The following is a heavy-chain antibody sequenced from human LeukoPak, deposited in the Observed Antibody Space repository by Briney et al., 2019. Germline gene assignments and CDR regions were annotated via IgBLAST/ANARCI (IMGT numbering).Heavy chain of an antibody. CDR3: AKDAGYDSWSGYYRQPHFDY. CDR1: GFTFSSYA. Sequence: PGGSLRLSCAASGFTFSSYAMSWVRQAPGEGLEWVSAISGSGGSTYYADSVKGRFTISRDNSKNTLYLQMNSLRAEDTAVYYCAKDAGYDSWSGYYRQPHFDYWGQGTLVTVSS. CDR2: ISGSGGST. J-gene: IGHJ4*02. V-gene: IGHV3-23*01. D-gene: IGHD3-3*01.